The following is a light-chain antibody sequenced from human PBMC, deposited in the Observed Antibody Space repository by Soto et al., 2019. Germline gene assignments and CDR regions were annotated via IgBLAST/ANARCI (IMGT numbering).Light chain of an antibody. V-gene: IGKV3-20*01. J-gene: IGKJ2*03. CDR3: QQYSTSPRG. Sequence: EIVLTQSPATLSLSPGERASLSCRASQSVSNSYLAWYQQNPGQAPRLLIFGASNRATGIPDRFSGSGSGTDFTLTISRLEPEDFAVYSCQQYSTSPRGFGQGTKLEIK. CDR1: QSVSNSY. CDR2: GAS.